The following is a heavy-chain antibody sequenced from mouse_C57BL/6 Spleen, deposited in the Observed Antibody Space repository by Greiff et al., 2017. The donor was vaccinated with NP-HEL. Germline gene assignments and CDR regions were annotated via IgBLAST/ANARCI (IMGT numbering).Heavy chain of an antibody. CDR2: IDPEDGET. J-gene: IGHJ3*01. D-gene: IGHD1-1*01. CDR3: APYFGSSPWFAY. CDR1: GFNIKDYY. Sequence: EVKLVESGAELVKPGASVKLSCTASGFNIKDYYMHWVKQRTEQGLEWIGRIDPEDGETKYAPKFQGKATITADTSSNTAYLQLSSLTSEDTAVYYCAPYFGSSPWFAYWGQGTLVTVSA. V-gene: IGHV14-2*01.